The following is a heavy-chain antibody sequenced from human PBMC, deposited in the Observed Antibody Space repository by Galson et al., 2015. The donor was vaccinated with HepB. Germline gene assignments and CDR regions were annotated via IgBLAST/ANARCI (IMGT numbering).Heavy chain of an antibody. V-gene: IGHV4-39*07. D-gene: IGHD3-22*01. CDR3: ARVGYYDSSGYYFSLDY. CDR1: GGSISSSSYY. Sequence: LTCTVSGGSISSSSYYWGWIRQPPGMGLEWIGTIYYSGSTYYNPSLKSRVTISVDTSKNQFSLKLSSVTAADTAVYYCARVGYYDSSGYYFSLDYWGQGTLVTVSS. J-gene: IGHJ4*02. CDR2: IYYSGST.